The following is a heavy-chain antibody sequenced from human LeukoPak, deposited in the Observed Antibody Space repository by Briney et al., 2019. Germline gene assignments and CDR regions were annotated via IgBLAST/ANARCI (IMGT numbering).Heavy chain of an antibody. Sequence: GRSLRLSCAASGFTFDDYAMPWVRQAPGKGLEWVSGISWNSGSIGYADSVKGRFTISRDNAKNSLYLQMNSLRAEDTALYYCAKDETAMVTGFDYWGQGTLVTVSS. J-gene: IGHJ4*02. V-gene: IGHV3-9*01. D-gene: IGHD5-18*01. CDR3: AKDETAMVTGFDY. CDR2: ISWNSGSI. CDR1: GFTFDDYA.